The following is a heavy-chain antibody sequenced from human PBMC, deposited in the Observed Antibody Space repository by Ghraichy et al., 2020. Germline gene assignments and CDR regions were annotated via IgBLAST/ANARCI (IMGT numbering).Heavy chain of an antibody. CDR1: GYTFTSYG. J-gene: IGHJ5*02. V-gene: IGHV1-18*04. CDR2: ISAYNGNT. Sequence: ASVKVSCKASGYTFTSYGISWVRQAPGQGLEWMGWISAYNGNTNYAQKLQGRVTMTTDTSTSTAYMELRSLRSDDTAVYYCARYRRGILTGYRAGWFDPWGQGTLVTVSS. CDR3: ARYRRGILTGYRAGWFDP. D-gene: IGHD3-9*01.